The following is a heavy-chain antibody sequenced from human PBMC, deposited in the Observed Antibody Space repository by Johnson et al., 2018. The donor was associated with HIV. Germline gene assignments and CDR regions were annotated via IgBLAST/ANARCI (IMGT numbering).Heavy chain of an antibody. CDR1: GFTFSIYA. Sequence: QEKLVESGGGVVQPGRSLRLSCAASGFTFSIYAMHWVRQAPGKGLEWVAVLSSDGSSEYYAGSVKGRFAISRDNSKNTLYLQMNSLRAEDTAVYYFARDGGGTRGDAFVIWGQGTMVTVSS. D-gene: IGHD1-1*01. CDR3: ARDGGGTRGDAFVI. CDR2: LSSDGSSE. V-gene: IGHV3-30*01. J-gene: IGHJ3*02.